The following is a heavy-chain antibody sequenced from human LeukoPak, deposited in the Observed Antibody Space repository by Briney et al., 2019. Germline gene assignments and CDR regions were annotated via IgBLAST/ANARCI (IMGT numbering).Heavy chain of an antibody. V-gene: IGHV3-7*03. CDR2: IKQDGSEK. CDR1: GFTFSSYW. Sequence: GGSLRLSCAASGFTFSSYWMSWVRQAPGKGLEWVANIKQDGSEKNYVDSVKGRFTISRDNAKNSLYLQMNSLRAEDTALYYCAKDRYLGIVGATFDYWGQGTLVTVSS. D-gene: IGHD1-26*01. J-gene: IGHJ4*02. CDR3: AKDRYLGIVGATFDY.